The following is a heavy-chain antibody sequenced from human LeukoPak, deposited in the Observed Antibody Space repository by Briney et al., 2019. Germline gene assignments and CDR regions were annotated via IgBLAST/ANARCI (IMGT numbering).Heavy chain of an antibody. CDR3: ARGHYGLDV. CDR2: ISTSGTSI. J-gene: IGHJ6*02. V-gene: IGHV3-11*01. Sequence: SGGSLRLSCAASGFTFSDYYLSWIRQAPGKGLEWVSYISTSGTSIYYADSVKGRFTISRDNAKNSLYLQMNSLRADDTAVYYCARGHYGLDVWGQGTTITVSS. CDR1: GFTFSDYY.